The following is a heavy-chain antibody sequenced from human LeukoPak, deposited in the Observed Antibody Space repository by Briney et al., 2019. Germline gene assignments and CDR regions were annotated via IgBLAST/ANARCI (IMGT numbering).Heavy chain of an antibody. V-gene: IGHV3-21*01. CDR3: ATETIGRHYDY. CDR2: IGLTGTDR. D-gene: IGHD1-14*01. J-gene: IGHJ4*02. CDR1: GFTFSSCG. Sequence: PGGSLRLSCAASGFTFSSCGFNCVRQAPGKALEWVSSIGLTGTDRYYAASVRGRFTIPRDNAKNSMYLQMDSLRDEDTAVYYCATETIGRHYDYWGQGTLLTVSS.